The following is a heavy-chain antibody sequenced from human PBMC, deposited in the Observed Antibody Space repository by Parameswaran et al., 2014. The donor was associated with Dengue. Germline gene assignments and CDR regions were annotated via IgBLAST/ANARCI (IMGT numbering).Heavy chain of an antibody. D-gene: IGHD5-18*01. Sequence: WIRQSPSRGLEWLGRTHYRSTWYNDYAVSVKSRRTINPDTSKNQFSLQLNSVTPEDTAVYHCARRTWAFIQIWLRFLSLLYGVDVWGQGTTVTVSS. CDR2: THYRSTWYN. CDR3: ARRTWAFIQIWLRFLSLLYGVDV. V-gene: IGHV6-1*01. J-gene: IGHJ6*02.